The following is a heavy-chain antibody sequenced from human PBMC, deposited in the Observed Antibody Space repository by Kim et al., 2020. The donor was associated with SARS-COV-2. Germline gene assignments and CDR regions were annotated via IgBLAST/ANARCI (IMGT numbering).Heavy chain of an antibody. J-gene: IGHJ3*02. Sequence: TYYADSVKGRFTISRDNSKNTLYLQMNSLRAEDTAVYYCAKEGSRGAFDIWGQGTMVTVSS. D-gene: IGHD6-13*01. V-gene: IGHV3-23*01. CDR3: AKEGSRGAFDI. CDR2: T.